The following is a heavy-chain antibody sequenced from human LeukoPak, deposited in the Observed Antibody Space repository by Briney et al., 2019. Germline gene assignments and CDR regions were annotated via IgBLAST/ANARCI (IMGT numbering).Heavy chain of an antibody. CDR1: GYTFTNYG. V-gene: IGHV1-18*01. Sequence: ASVKVSCKASGYTFTNYGITWVRQAPGQGLEWMGWISAYNGDTNYAQKLQGRVTMTTDTSTSTAYMELRSLKSDDTAVFVCARILRIAAAGSLFYYYAMDVWGQGTTVTVSS. CDR2: ISAYNGDT. CDR3: ARILRIAAAGSLFYYYAMDV. J-gene: IGHJ6*02. D-gene: IGHD6-13*01.